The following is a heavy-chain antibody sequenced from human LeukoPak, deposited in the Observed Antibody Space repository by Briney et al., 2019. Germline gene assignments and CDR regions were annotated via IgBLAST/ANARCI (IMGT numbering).Heavy chain of an antibody. J-gene: IGHJ4*01. CDR3: AREGSGHPGY. CDR1: GGSISSSSYY. CDR2: IYYSGST. V-gene: IGHV4-39*07. Sequence: SETLSLTCTVSGGSISSSSYYWGWIRQPPGKGLEWIGSIYYSGSTYYNPSLKSRVTISVDTSKNQFSLKLSSVTAADTAVYYCAREGSGHPGYWGQGTLVTVSS. D-gene: IGHD2-15*01.